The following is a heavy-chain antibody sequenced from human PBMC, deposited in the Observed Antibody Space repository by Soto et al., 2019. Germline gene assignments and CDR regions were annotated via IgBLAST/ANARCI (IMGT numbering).Heavy chain of an antibody. CDR2: IYYSGST. J-gene: IGHJ5*02. Sequence: SETLSLTCTVSGGSISSGGYYWSWIRQHPGKGLEWIGYIYYSGSTYYNPSLKSRVTISVDTSKNQFSLRLNSVTGADTAVYYCATITGYSTSFDLWGQGALVTVSS. V-gene: IGHV4-31*03. CDR3: ATITGYSTSFDL. D-gene: IGHD5-12*01. CDR1: GGSISSGGYY.